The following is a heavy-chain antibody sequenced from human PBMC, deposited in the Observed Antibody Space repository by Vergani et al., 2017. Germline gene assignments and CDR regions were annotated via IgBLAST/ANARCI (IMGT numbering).Heavy chain of an antibody. Sequence: EVQLVESGGVVVQPGGSLRLSCAASGFTFDDYTMHWVRQDPGKGLEWVSLISWDGGSTYYADSVKGRFTISRDNSKNSLYLQMNSLRTEDTALYYCAKDLYGSGDYYYYYYGMDVWGQGTTVTVSS. CDR3: AKDLYGSGDYYYYYYGMDV. J-gene: IGHJ6*02. CDR1: GFTFDDYT. CDR2: ISWDGGST. V-gene: IGHV3-43*01. D-gene: IGHD3-10*01.